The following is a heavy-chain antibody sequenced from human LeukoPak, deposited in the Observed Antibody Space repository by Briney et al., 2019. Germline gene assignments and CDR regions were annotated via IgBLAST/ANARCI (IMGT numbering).Heavy chain of an antibody. CDR1: GFTFSSYA. CDR3: AGHRNDYGDYGFGMAWYFDL. CDR2: ISGSGGST. D-gene: IGHD4-17*01. Sequence: PGGSLRLSCAASGFTFSSYAMRWVRQAPGKGLEWVSAISGSGGSTYYADSVKGRFTISRDNSKNTLYLQMNSLRAEDTAVYYCAGHRNDYGDYGFGMAWYFDLWGRGTLVTVSS. J-gene: IGHJ2*01. V-gene: IGHV3-23*01.